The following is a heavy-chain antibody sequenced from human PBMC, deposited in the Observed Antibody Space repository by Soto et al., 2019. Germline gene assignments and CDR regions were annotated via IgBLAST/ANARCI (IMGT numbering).Heavy chain of an antibody. Sequence: SETLSLTCSVSGGSISGYYWSWIRQPPGKGLEWIGYIYYGGSTNYNPSLKSRVTISVDTSRNQFSLKLSSVTAADTAVYYCARGEGRYSSSWRTYYYYGMDVWGQGTTVTVSS. D-gene: IGHD6-13*01. CDR3: ARGEGRYSSSWRTYYYYGMDV. CDR1: GGSISGYY. CDR2: IYYGGST. J-gene: IGHJ6*02. V-gene: IGHV4-59*01.